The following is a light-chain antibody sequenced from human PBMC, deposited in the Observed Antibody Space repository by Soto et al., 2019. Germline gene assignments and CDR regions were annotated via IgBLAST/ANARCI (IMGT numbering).Light chain of an antibody. CDR3: QQYYSLPYT. V-gene: IGKV4-1*01. J-gene: IGKJ2*01. Sequence: DIVMTQSPDSLAVSLGERATINCKSSQSVLFSANNKNFLAWYQQKPGQPPKLLFYWASTRESGVPDRFSGSGSGTDFTLTISSLQAEDVAVYSCQQYYSLPYTFGQGTKLEIK. CDR2: WAS. CDR1: QSVLFSANNKNF.